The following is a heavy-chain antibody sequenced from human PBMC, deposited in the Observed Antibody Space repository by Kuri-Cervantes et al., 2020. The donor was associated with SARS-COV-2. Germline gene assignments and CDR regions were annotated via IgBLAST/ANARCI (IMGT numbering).Heavy chain of an antibody. J-gene: IGHJ4*02. CDR2: INHSGST. Sequence: GSLRLSCAVYGGSFSGYYWSWIRQPPGKGLEWIGEINHSGSTNYNPSLKSRVTISVDTSKNQFSLKLSSVTAADTAVYYCARDPRYLARGGGFDYWGQGTLVTVSS. CDR1: GGSFSGYY. CDR3: ARDPRYLARGGGFDY. D-gene: IGHD1-14*01. V-gene: IGHV4-34*01.